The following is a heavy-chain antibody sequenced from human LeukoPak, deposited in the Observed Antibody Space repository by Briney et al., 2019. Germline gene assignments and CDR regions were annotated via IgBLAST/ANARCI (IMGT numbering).Heavy chain of an antibody. CDR1: GFTFSSYS. V-gene: IGHV3-48*01. J-gene: IGHJ5*02. Sequence: GGSLRLSCAASGFTFSSYSMNWVRQAPGKGLEWVSYISSSSSTIYYADSVKGRFTISRDNAKNSLYLQMNSLRAEDTAVYYCARGGRNAVAGTPNWFDPWGEGTLVTVSS. CDR2: ISSSSSTI. D-gene: IGHD6-19*01. CDR3: ARGGRNAVAGTPNWFDP.